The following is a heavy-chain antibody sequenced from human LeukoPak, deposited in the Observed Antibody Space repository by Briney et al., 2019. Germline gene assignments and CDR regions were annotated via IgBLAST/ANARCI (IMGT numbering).Heavy chain of an antibody. CDR1: GYTFTSYY. CDR3: ARDGVLTGFGPPLNWFDP. CDR2: INPSGGST. D-gene: IGHD1-14*01. Sequence: ASMKVSCKASGYTFTSYYMHWVRQAPGQGLEWMGIINPSGGSTSYAQKFQGRVTMTRDTSTSTVYMELSSLRSEDTAVYYCARDGVLTGFGPPLNWFDPWGQGTLVTVSS. V-gene: IGHV1-46*01. J-gene: IGHJ5*02.